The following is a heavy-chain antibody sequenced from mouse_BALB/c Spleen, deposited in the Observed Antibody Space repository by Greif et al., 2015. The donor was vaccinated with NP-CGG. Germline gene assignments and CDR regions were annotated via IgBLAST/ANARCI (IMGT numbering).Heavy chain of an antibody. CDR2: IYPGDGDT. V-gene: IGHV1-87*01. CDR3: ARSGGAMDY. CDR1: GYTFTGYW. Sequence: VKVVESGAELARPGASGKLSCKASGYTFTGYWMQWVKQRPGQGLEWIGAIYPGDGDTRYTQKFKGKATLTADKSSSTAYMQLSSLASEDSAVYYCARSGGAMDYWGQGTSVTVSS. D-gene: IGHD1-3*01. J-gene: IGHJ4*01.